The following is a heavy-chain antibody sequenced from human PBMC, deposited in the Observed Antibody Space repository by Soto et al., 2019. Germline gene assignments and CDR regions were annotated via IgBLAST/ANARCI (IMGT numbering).Heavy chain of an antibody. CDR1: GYSFTSYW. D-gene: IGHD6-13*01. V-gene: IGHV5-51*01. J-gene: IGHJ6*02. Sequence: PGESLKISCKGSGYSFTSYWIGWVRQMPGKGLEWMGIIYPGDSDTRYSPSFQGQVTISADKSISTAYLQWSSLKASDTAMYYCARQAAAGKYYYAMDVWGQGTTVTSP. CDR3: ARQAAAGKYYYAMDV. CDR2: IYPGDSDT.